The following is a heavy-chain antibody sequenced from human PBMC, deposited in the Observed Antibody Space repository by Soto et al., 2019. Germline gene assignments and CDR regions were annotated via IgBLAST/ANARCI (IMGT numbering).Heavy chain of an antibody. Sequence: QVQLQESGPGLVKPSETLSLTCDVSGTTLSTDNWWSWVRQAPGRGLEWLGEIYHRGDTRYNPALKRRGTMSVDKSKTQFSLHLNSVAAADTAVYYCARVSKGRPEAGNFDYWGQGNLVTVSS. CDR3: ARVSKGRPEAGNFDY. V-gene: IGHV4-4*02. J-gene: IGHJ4*02. CDR1: GTTLSTDNW. CDR2: IYHRGDT. D-gene: IGHD6-19*01.